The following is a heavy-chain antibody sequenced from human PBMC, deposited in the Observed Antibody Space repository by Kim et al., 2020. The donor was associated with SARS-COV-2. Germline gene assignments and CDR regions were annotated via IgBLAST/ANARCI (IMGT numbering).Heavy chain of an antibody. D-gene: IGHD3-10*01. V-gene: IGHV4-34*01. CDR3: ARGIGVRGDAFDI. Sequence: YNPSLKSRVTISVDTSKNQFSLKLSSVTAADTAVYYCARGIGVRGDAFDIWGQGTMVTVSS. J-gene: IGHJ3*02.